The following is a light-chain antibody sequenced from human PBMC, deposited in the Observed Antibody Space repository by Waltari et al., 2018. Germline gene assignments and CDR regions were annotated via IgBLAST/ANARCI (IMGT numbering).Light chain of an antibody. CDR3: QQYDFFWT. J-gene: IGKJ1*01. V-gene: IGKV1-5*03. CDR1: QSLGRL. Sequence: DIQMTQSPSTLSASIGDRVTITCRASQSLGRLLAWYQQKPGKAPKLLIYEASSLGSGVPSRFSGSGSETEFTLTISSLQPDEFATYYCQQYDFFWTFGQGTKVEIK. CDR2: EAS.